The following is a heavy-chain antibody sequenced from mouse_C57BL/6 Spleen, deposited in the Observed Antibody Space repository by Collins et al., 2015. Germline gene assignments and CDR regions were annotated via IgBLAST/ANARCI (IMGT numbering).Heavy chain of an antibody. Sequence: EVQLQQSGTVLARPGTSVKMSCKQRPGQGLEWIGAIYPGNSDTNYNQKFKGKAKLTAVTSASTAYMELSSLTNEDSAVYYCTKDRFYYEYYFDYWGQGTTLTVSS. J-gene: IGHJ2*01. D-gene: IGHD1-1*01. CDR2: IYPGNSDT. CDR3: TKDRFYYEYYFDY. V-gene: IGHV1-5*01.